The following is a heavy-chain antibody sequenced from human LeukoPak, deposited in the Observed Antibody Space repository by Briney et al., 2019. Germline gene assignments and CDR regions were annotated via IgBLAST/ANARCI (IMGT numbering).Heavy chain of an antibody. Sequence: PGGSLRLSCAASGFTFSSYAMSWVRQAPGKGLEWVSAISGSGGSTYYADSVKGRFTIPRDNSKNTLYLQMNSLRAEDTAVYYCAKDYSSTSFGFGYWGQGTLVTVSS. CDR1: GFTFSSYA. J-gene: IGHJ4*02. CDR3: AKDYSSTSFGFGY. V-gene: IGHV3-23*01. CDR2: ISGSGGST. D-gene: IGHD2-2*01.